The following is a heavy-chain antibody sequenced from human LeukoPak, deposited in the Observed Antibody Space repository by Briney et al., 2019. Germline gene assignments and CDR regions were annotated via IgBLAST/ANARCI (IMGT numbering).Heavy chain of an antibody. J-gene: IGHJ3*02. D-gene: IGHD3-3*01. CDR3: ARGSQEWSSHWEI. CDR2: INHSGST. CDR1: DGSISGYY. Sequence: SGTLALTYAVCDGSISGYYWYRIRQHPGKGREWIGEINHSGSTNYNPSLKSRVTISVDTSKTQFSLKLSSVTAADAAVYYCARGSQEWSSHWEIWGQGTMVTVSS. V-gene: IGHV4-34*01.